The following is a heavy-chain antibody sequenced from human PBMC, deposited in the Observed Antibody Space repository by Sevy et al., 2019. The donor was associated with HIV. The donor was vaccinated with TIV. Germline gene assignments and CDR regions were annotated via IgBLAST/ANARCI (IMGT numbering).Heavy chain of an antibody. Sequence: SETLSLTCTVSGGSISAYYWSWIRQPPGKPLEYIGYIYYTGSTNYNPSLKSRVTISVDTSKNQFSLKLISVTAADPAVYFCARAPPVRSGDDSLNGFDPWGQGTLVTVSS. CDR1: GGSISAYY. J-gene: IGHJ5*02. CDR2: IYYTGST. D-gene: IGHD5-12*01. V-gene: IGHV4-59*01. CDR3: ARAPPVRSGDDSLNGFDP.